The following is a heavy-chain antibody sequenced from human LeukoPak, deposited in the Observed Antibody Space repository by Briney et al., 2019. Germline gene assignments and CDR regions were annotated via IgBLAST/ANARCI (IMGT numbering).Heavy chain of an antibody. CDR1: GYSISSGYY. Sequence: PSETLSLTCAVSGYSISSGYYWGWIRQPPGKGLEWIASIYYSGSTYYNPSLKSRVTISVDTSKNHLSLKLSSLTAADTAVYYCARHEYSGSYYGLSWFDPWGQGTLVTVSS. V-gene: IGHV4-38-2*01. J-gene: IGHJ5*02. D-gene: IGHD1-26*01. CDR3: ARHEYSGSYYGLSWFDP. CDR2: IYYSGST.